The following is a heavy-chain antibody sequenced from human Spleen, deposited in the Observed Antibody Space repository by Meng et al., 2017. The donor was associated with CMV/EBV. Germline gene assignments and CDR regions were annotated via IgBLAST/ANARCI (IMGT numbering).Heavy chain of an antibody. Sequence: ASVKVSCKASGFTFTDYYMHWVRQAPGQGLEWMGWINPNSGGTNYAQKFQGRVTMTRDTSISTAYMELSRLRSDDTAVYYCAREYYDFWSGYLSLRGPGYYGMDVWGQGTTVTVSS. V-gene: IGHV1-2*02. D-gene: IGHD3-3*01. CDR2: INPNSGGT. J-gene: IGHJ6*02. CDR3: AREYYDFWSGYLSLRGPGYYGMDV. CDR1: GFTFTDYY.